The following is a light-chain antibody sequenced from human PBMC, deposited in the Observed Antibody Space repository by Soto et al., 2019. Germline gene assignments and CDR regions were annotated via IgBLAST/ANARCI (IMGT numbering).Light chain of an antibody. CDR1: QSVSTIY. Sequence: DIVLTQSPGTLSLSPGERATLSCRTSQSVSTIYLSWYQQKPGQAPRPLIYGASSRATGIPDRFSGSGSGKHFTLTITRLEPEDFAVYFCQHYGTSSWTFGQGTKVEIK. V-gene: IGKV3-20*01. J-gene: IGKJ1*01. CDR3: QHYGTSSWT. CDR2: GAS.